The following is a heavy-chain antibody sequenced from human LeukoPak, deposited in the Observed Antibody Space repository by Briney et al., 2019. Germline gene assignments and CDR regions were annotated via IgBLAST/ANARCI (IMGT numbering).Heavy chain of an antibody. CDR3: ASRYSSGSGLDY. Sequence: GGSLRLSCAASGFTFSSYAMSWVRQAPGKGLEWVSVIYSGGSTYYADSVQGRFTISRDNSKNTLYLQMNSLRAEDTAVYYCASRYSSGSGLDYWGQGTLVTVSS. D-gene: IGHD6-19*01. V-gene: IGHV3-66*01. CDR1: GFTFSSYA. CDR2: IYSGGST. J-gene: IGHJ4*02.